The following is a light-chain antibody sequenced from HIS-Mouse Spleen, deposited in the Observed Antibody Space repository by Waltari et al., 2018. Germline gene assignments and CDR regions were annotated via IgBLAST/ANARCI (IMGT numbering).Light chain of an antibody. J-gene: IGLJ3*02. V-gene: IGLV1-47*01. CDR3: AAWDDSLSGPV. CDR1: SSNIGSNY. CDR2: RNN. Sequence: QSVLTQPPSASGTPGQTVTIPWSGSSSNIGSNYVYWYQQPPGRAPKLLIYRNNQRPSGVPDRFSGSKSGTSAYLAISGLRSEDEADYYCAAWDDSLSGPVFGGGTKLTVL.